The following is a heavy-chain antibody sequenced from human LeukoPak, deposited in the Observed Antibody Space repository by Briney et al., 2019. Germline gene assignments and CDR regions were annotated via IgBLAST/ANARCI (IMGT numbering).Heavy chain of an antibody. J-gene: IGHJ5*02. V-gene: IGHV4-39*01. CDR2: IYHSGRT. Sequence: SETLSLTCTVSGDSINTTYFWARIRQPPGKGLEWIGSIYHSGRTYYNLSLKSRVSISIDTSKNQLSLNLNSVTAADTAAYYCARHALVLAISTYNWLDPWGQGTLVTVSS. CDR3: ARHALVLAISTYNWLDP. CDR1: GDSINTTYF. D-gene: IGHD2-21*01.